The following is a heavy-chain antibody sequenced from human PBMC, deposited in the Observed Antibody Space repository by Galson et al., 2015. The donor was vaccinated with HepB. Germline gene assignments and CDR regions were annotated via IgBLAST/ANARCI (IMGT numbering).Heavy chain of an antibody. CDR1: GGSISSGGYY. J-gene: IGHJ3*02. V-gene: IGHV4-31*03. CDR3: ARDKRLVTIFGPLYAFDI. CDR2: IYYSGST. Sequence: TLSLNCTVSGGSISSGGYYWSWIRQHPGEGQEWIGYIYYSGSTYYNPSLKSRVTISVDTSENQFTQRLSTVTAADTAVYYCARDKRLVTIFGPLYAFDIWGQGTMVTVSS. D-gene: IGHD3-9*01.